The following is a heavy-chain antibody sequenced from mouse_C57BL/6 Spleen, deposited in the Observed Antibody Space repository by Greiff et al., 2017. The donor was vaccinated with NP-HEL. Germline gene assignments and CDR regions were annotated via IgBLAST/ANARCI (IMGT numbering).Heavy chain of an antibody. CDR3: TGGLRVFAY. CDR2: IRLKSDNYAT. V-gene: IGHV6-3*01. Sequence: EVKLMESGGGLVQPGGSMKLSCVASGFTFSNYWMNWVRQSPEKGLEWVAQIRLKSDNYATHYAESVKGRFTISRDDSKSSVYLQMNNLRAEDTGSYYCTGGLRVFAYWGQGTLVTVSA. CDR1: GFTFSNYW. J-gene: IGHJ3*01. D-gene: IGHD1-1*01.